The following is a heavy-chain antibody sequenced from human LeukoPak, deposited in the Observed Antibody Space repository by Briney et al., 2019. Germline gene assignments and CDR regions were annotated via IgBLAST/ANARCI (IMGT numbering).Heavy chain of an antibody. J-gene: IGHJ3*02. CDR1: GYPVTSYD. CDR3: ASGSVVGAFAM. Sequence: GASVKVSGNASGYPVTSYDIKWGGQSTGQGREGRRGINPNSGDTGYAQKLNGRGTITTNTAISPAYMELRSLRYEATAVSYCASGSVVGAFAMWGQGRMVTVSS. V-gene: IGHV1-8*03. CDR2: INPNSGDT. D-gene: IGHD2-15*01.